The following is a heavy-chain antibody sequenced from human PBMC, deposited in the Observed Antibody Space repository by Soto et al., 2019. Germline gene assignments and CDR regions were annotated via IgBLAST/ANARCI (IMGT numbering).Heavy chain of an antibody. V-gene: IGHV4-30-4*08. CDR1: GASISSAVYY. CDR2: IYYSGST. Sequence: PSETLSLTCTVSGASISSAVYYWSWIRQSPGKGLEWIGYIYYSGSTYYNPSLRSRLTISVNTSRNHFSLNLSSVTAADTAVYYCATSRTFPYYFDSWGQGTLLTVSS. J-gene: IGHJ4*02. CDR3: ATSRTFPYYFDS.